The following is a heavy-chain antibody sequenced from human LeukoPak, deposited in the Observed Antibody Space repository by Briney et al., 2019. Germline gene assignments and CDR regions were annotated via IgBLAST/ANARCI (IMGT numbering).Heavy chain of an antibody. V-gene: IGHV4-39*07. D-gene: IGHD3-10*01. J-gene: IGHJ2*01. CDR1: GGSISSSSYY. CDR3: ARALIYGSGSSWYFDL. Sequence: SETLSLTCTVSGGSISSSSYYWGWIRQPPGKGLEWIGSIYYSGSTYYNPSLKSRVTISVDTSKNQSSLKLSSVTAADTAVYYCARALIYGSGSSWYFDLWGRGTLVTVSS. CDR2: IYYSGST.